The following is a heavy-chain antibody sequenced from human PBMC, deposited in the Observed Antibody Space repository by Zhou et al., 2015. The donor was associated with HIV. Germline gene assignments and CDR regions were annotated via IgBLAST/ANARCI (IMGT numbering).Heavy chain of an antibody. J-gene: IGHJ3*01. V-gene: IGHV1-69*04. CDR2: ITPMFDLE. CDR1: GGTFSGSD. CDR3: ARSSGNYDYAFDV. D-gene: IGHD3-22*01. Sequence: LVQSGTEVRKPGSSVNVSCKASGGTFSGSDISWVRQAPGQGLEWMGSITPMFDLETYAEKFRARLTITVDKSTSAAYMELSSLTSEDAAVYYCARSSGNYDYAFDVWGQGTRLIVSS.